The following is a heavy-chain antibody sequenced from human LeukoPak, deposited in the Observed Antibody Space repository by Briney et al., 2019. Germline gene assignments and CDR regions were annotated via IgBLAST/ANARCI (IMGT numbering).Heavy chain of an antibody. CDR3: ARTPDGMSAAVNP. V-gene: IGHV3-11*01. Sequence: GSLKLSWSASGFTFRDYYIMWIPQAPGEGLEGVSYISSSGSTIYYADSVKGRFTISRDNAKNSLYLQMNSLRAEDTAVYYCARTPDGMSAAVNPWGQGTLVTVSS. CDR2: ISSSGSTI. D-gene: IGHD6-13*01. CDR1: GFTFRDYY. J-gene: IGHJ5*02.